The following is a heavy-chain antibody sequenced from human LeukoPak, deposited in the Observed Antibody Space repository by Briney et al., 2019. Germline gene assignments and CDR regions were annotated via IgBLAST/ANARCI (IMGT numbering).Heavy chain of an antibody. V-gene: IGHV4-59*01. CDR3: ARVDEPNDAFDI. CDR1: GGSISSYY. J-gene: IGHJ3*02. Sequence: PSETLSLTCTVSGGSISSYYWSWIRQPPGKGLEWIGYIYYSGTTNYNPSLKSRVTISVDTSKNQFSLKLSSVTAADTAVYYCARVDEPNDAFDIWGQGAMVTVSS. CDR2: IYYSGTT.